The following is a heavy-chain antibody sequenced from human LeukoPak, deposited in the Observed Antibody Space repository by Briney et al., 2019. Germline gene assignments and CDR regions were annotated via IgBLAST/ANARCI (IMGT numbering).Heavy chain of an antibody. D-gene: IGHD3-10*01. CDR2: ISGSGGST. V-gene: IGHV3-23*01. CDR3: AKAGITMVRGAYYFDY. J-gene: IGHJ4*02. Sequence: GGSLRLSCAASGFTFSSYAMHWVRQAPGKGLEWVSAISGSGGSTYYADSVKGRFTISRDNSKNTLYLQMNSLRAEDTAVYYCAKAGITMVRGAYYFDYWGQGTLVTVSS. CDR1: GFTFSSYA.